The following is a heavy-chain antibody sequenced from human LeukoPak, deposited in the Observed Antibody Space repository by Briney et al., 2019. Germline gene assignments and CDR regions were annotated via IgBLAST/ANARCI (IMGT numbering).Heavy chain of an antibody. CDR2: INSDGSST. CDR3: ARDSYGGSYYPEY. CDR1: GFTFSSYW. J-gene: IGHJ4*02. D-gene: IGHD1-26*01. V-gene: IGHV3-74*01. Sequence: PGGSLRLSCAASGFTFSSYWMHWVRQAPGKGLVWVSHINSDGSSTTYADSVKGRFTITRDNAKNTLYLQMNSLRAEDTAVYYCARDSYGGSYYPEYWGQGTLVTVSS.